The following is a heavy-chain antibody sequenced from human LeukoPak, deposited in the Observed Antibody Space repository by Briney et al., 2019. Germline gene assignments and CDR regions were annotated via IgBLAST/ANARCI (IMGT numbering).Heavy chain of an antibody. CDR3: ARGVGTMIVVAARGFQH. CDR2: INHSGST. CDR1: GGSISSYY. V-gene: IGHV4-34*01. J-gene: IGHJ1*01. D-gene: IGHD3-22*01. Sequence: SETLSLTCTVSGGSISSYYWSWIRQPPGKGLEWIGEINHSGSTNYNPSLKSRVTISVDTSKNQFSLKLSSVTAADTAVYYCARGVGTMIVVAARGFQHWGQGTLVTVSS.